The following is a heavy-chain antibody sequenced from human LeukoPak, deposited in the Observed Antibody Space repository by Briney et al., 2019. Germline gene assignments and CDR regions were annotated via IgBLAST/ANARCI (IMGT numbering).Heavy chain of an antibody. Sequence: PGGSLRLSCAASGFTFSSYGMHWVRQAPGKGLEWVAFIRYDGSNKYYADSVKGRFTIPRDNSKNTLYLQMNSLRAEDTAVYYCAKDPGYDFWSGYSFDYWGQGTLVTVSS. CDR3: AKDPGYDFWSGYSFDY. J-gene: IGHJ4*02. V-gene: IGHV3-30*02. CDR2: IRYDGSNK. CDR1: GFTFSSYG. D-gene: IGHD3-3*01.